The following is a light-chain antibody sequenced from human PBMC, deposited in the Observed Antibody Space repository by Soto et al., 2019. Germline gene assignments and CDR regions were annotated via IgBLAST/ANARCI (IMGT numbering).Light chain of an antibody. J-gene: IGKJ5*01. CDR3: QQGGNWPLT. CDR1: ESVGSN. V-gene: IGKV3-11*01. Sequence: EIVMTQSPATLSVSPGERATLSCRASESVGSNLAWYQRKPGQAPRLLIHGASKRATGIPDRFSGSGSGTDFTLTISSLEPEDFAVYYCQQGGNWPLTFGQGTRLEIK. CDR2: GAS.